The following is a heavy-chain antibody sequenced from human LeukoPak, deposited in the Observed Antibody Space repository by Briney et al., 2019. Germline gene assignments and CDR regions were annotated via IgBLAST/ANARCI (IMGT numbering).Heavy chain of an antibody. CDR3: AKPGSSWGCDAFDI. Sequence: PGGSVRPSCAASGFTFSSHAMSSVRQAPGRGLECLSAISGSGGSTYYADSVKGRFTISRDNSKNTLYLQMTSLRAEDTAVYYCAKPGSSWGCDAFDIWRQGTMVTVPS. D-gene: IGHD6-13*01. CDR1: GFTFSSHA. CDR2: ISGSGGST. V-gene: IGHV3-23*01. J-gene: IGHJ3*02.